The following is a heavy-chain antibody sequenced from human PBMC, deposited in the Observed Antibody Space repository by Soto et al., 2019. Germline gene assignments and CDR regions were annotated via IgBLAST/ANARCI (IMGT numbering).Heavy chain of an antibody. CDR2: IVPIFGTA. D-gene: IGHD3-9*01. J-gene: IGHJ6*02. CDR1: GGTFSSYA. V-gene: IGHV1-69*13. Sequence: ASVKVSCKASGGTFSSYAISWVRQAPGQGLEWMGGIVPIFGTANYAQKFQGRVTITADESTSTAYMELSSLRSEDTAVYYCARGYYDILDVWGQGTTVTVSS. CDR3: ARGYYDILDV.